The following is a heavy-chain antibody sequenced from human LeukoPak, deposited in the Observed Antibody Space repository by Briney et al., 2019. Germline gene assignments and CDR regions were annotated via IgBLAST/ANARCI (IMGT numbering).Heavy chain of an antibody. J-gene: IGHJ6*02. CDR1: GFTFSSYG. Sequence: GGSLRLSCAASGFTFSSYGMHWVRQAPGKGLEWVAVIWYDGSNKYYADSVKGRFTIPRDNSKNTLYLQMNSLRAEDTAVYYCARDFGLYYYYGMDVWGQGTTVTVSS. CDR2: IWYDGSNK. V-gene: IGHV3-33*01. D-gene: IGHD3-10*01. CDR3: ARDFGLYYYYGMDV.